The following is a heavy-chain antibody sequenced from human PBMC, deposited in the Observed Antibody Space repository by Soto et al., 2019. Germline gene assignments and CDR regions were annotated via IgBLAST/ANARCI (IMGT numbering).Heavy chain of an antibody. Sequence: SETLSLTCTVSGASVSSGSYYWSWIRQPPGKGLEWIGYIYYSGSTDYNPSLMSRVTISIDTSKNQFSLKLISVTAADTAVYYCARDIWFGEVSHGMDVWGQGTTVTVSS. CDR2: IYYSGST. CDR3: ARDIWFGEVSHGMDV. V-gene: IGHV4-61*01. J-gene: IGHJ6*02. CDR1: GASVSSGSYY. D-gene: IGHD3-10*01.